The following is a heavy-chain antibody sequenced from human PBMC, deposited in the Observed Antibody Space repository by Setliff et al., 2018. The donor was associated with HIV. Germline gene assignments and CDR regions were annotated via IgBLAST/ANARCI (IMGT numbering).Heavy chain of an antibody. Sequence: GASVKVSCKASGYTFTSYGISWVRQAPGQGLEWMGWISSYNGNTNYAQNLQGRVTMTTDTSTSTAYMDLRSLRSDDTAVYFCAKTSPKDGYSSDFWGQGTPVTVSS. CDR3: AKTSPKDGYSSDF. CDR1: GYTFTSYG. CDR2: ISSYNGNT. V-gene: IGHV1-18*01. J-gene: IGHJ4*02. D-gene: IGHD4-4*01.